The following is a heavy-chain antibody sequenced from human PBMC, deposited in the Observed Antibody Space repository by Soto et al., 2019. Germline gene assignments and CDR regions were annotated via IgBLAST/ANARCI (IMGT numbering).Heavy chain of an antibody. Sequence: QVQLVQSGAEVKKPGASGKDSCKASGYTFTSYGITWVRQAPGQGLEWMGWTNAYNGNTNNAQKLQGSVTMTTDTSTSTAYMELMSPRSDATALYYCARETYGSAAGYWGQGTLVTVSS. CDR3: ARETYGSAAGY. D-gene: IGHD3-10*01. CDR1: GYTFTSYG. V-gene: IGHV1-18*01. J-gene: IGHJ4*02. CDR2: TNAYNGNT.